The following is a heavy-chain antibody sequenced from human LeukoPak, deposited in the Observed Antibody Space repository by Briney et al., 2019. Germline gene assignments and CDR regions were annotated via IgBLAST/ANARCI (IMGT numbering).Heavy chain of an antibody. D-gene: IGHD1-26*01. Sequence: ASVKVSCKAAGYTFTGYYMHWLRQAPGQGLEWMGWINPNSGGTNYAQKFQGRVTMTRDTSISTAYMELSRLRSDDTAVYYCARGRGSYNAFDIWGQGKMVTVSS. CDR3: ARGRGSYNAFDI. J-gene: IGHJ3*02. V-gene: IGHV1-2*02. CDR2: INPNSGGT. CDR1: GYTFTGYY.